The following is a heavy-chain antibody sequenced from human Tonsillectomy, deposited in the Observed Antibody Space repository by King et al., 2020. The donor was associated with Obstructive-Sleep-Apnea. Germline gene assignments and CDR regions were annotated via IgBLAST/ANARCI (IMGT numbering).Heavy chain of an antibody. CDR1: GFTVSSNY. D-gene: IGHD1-26*01. CDR2: IYIVGGT. V-gene: IGHV3-66*01. J-gene: IGHJ4*02. CDR3: ARVVGAIIY. Sequence: VQLVESGGGLVQPGGSVRLSCAASGFTVSSNYMSWVRQAPGKGLEWVSVIYIVGGTYYADSVKGRFTISRDTSKNTLYLQMNSLRSEDTAVYYCARVVGAIIYWGQGMLVTVSS.